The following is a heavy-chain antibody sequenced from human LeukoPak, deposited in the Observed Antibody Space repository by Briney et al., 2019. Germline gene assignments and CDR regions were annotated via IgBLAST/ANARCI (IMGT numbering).Heavy chain of an antibody. CDR2: ISSTSSYI. CDR3: SRTDNYDAGDY. CDR1: GFNFISYS. J-gene: IGHJ4*02. V-gene: IGHV3-21*06. Sequence: GGSLRLSCAASGFNFISYSMNWVRQAPGKGLEWVSSISSTSSYIYYADSVKSRFTISRDNAKNSLDLQMNSLRAEDTAVYYCSRTDNYDAGDYWGQGALVTVSS. D-gene: IGHD4/OR15-4a*01.